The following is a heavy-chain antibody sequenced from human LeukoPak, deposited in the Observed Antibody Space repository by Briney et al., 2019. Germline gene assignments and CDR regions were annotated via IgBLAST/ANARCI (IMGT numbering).Heavy chain of an antibody. Sequence: PGGSLRLSCAASGITFNSHWMSWVRQAPGKGLQWVASIKLDGSERKYVDSVKGRFTISRDNADNSLYLQMTSLRAEDTALYYCARKVWENDYWGQGTLVTVSS. CDR2: IKLDGSER. D-gene: IGHD3-16*01. CDR3: ARKVWENDY. CDR1: GITFNSHW. V-gene: IGHV3-7*01. J-gene: IGHJ4*02.